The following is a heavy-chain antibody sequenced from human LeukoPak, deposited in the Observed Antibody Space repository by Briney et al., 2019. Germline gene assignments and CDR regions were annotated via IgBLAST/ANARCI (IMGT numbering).Heavy chain of an antibody. D-gene: IGHD6-19*01. CDR1: GGSFSGYY. J-gene: IGHJ4*02. V-gene: IGHV4-34*01. Sequence: SETLSLTCAVYGGSFSGYYWSWIRQPPGKGLEWIGEINHSGSTNYNPSLKSRVTISVDTSKNQFSLKLSSVTAADTAVYYCARDWYAVAGWGQGTLVTVSS. CDR2: INHSGST. CDR3: ARDWYAVAG.